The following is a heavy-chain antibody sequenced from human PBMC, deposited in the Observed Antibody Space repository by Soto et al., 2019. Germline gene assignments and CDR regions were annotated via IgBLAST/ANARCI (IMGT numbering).Heavy chain of an antibody. CDR1: GYTLTELS. Sequence: ASVKVSCKVSGYTLTELSMHWVRQAPGKGLEWMGGFDPEDGETIYAQKFQGRVTMTEDTSTDTAYMELSSLRSEDTAVYYCATAPLFAEYFQHWGQGTLVTVSS. CDR3: ATAPLFAEYFQH. V-gene: IGHV1-24*01. D-gene: IGHD3-10*02. CDR2: FDPEDGET. J-gene: IGHJ1*01.